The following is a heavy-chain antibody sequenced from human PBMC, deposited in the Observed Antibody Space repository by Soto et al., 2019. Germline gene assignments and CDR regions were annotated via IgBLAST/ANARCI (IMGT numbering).Heavy chain of an antibody. V-gene: IGHV1-18*01. CDR2: INAYNGNT. J-gene: IGHJ4*02. Sequence: ASVKVSCKASGYTFTSYGISWVRQAPGQGLEWMGWINAYNGNTNYAQKLQGRVTMTTDTSTSTAYMALRSLRSDDTAVYYCARDPVAGAFFDYCGQGALVTVSA. CDR3: ARDPVAGAFFDY. D-gene: IGHD6-19*01. CDR1: GYTFTSYG.